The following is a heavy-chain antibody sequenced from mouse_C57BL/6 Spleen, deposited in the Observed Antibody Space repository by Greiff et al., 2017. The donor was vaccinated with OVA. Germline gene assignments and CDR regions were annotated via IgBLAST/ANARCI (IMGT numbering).Heavy chain of an antibody. CDR1: GFTFSDYG. V-gene: IGHV5-17*01. J-gene: IGHJ1*03. CDR2: ISSGSSTI. CDR3: ARRLSGGWYFDV. Sequence: EVQLVESGGGLVKPGGSLKLSCAASGFTFSDYGMHWVRQAPEKGLEWVAYISSGSSTIYYADTVKGRFTISRDNAKNTLFLQMTSLRSEDTAMYYCARRLSGGWYFDVWGTGTTVTVSS.